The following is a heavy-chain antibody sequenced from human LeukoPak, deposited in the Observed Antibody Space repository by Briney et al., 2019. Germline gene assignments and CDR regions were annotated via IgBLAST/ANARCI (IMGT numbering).Heavy chain of an antibody. Sequence: SETLSLTCTVSGGSISSYYWSWIRQPPGKGLEWIGYIYYSGSTYYNPSLKSRVTISVDTSKNQFSLKLSSVTAADTAAYYCARLAPEGRVDHWGQGTLVIVSS. J-gene: IGHJ4*02. V-gene: IGHV4-59*08. CDR1: GGSISSYY. CDR2: IYYSGST. CDR3: ARLAPEGRVDH.